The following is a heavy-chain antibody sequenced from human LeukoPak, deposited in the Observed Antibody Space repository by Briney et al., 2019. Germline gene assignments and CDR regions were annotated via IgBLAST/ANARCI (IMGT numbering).Heavy chain of an antibody. CDR3: ASRIGYSYGIDY. CDR2: IYYRGST. V-gene: IGHV4-59*12. J-gene: IGHJ4*02. CDR1: GGSISSDY. D-gene: IGHD5-18*01. Sequence: SETLSLTCTVSGGSISSDYWSWIRQPPGKGLEWIGYIYYRGSTNYNPSPKSRVTISEDTSKNQFSLKLSSVTAADTAVYYCASRIGYSYGIDYWGQGTLVTVSS.